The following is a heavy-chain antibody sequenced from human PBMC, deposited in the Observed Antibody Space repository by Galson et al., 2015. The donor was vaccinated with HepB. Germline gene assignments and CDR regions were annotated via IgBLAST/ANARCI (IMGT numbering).Heavy chain of an antibody. V-gene: IGHV5-51*01. D-gene: IGHD5-24*01. CDR3: ASHRGMDTNYYGLDV. CDR2: ISPGDSAT. J-gene: IGHJ6*02. CDR1: GYSFTNCW. Sequence: QSGAEVKKPGESLKISCKRSGYSFTNCWIAWVRQMPGKGLEWMGIISPGDSATRYSPSFQGQVTISADKSISTAYLHWSSLKASDTAMYYCASHRGMDTNYYGLDVWGQGTTVTVSS.